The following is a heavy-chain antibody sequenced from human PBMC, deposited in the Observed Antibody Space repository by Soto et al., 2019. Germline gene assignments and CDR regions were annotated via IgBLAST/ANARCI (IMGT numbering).Heavy chain of an antibody. J-gene: IGHJ4*02. D-gene: IGHD3-3*01. V-gene: IGHV3-53*01. CDR1: GFTVSSNY. CDR3: ARFLLDFWSGYPPGFGY. Sequence: PGGSLRLSCAASGFTVSSNYMSWVRQAPGKGLEWVSVIYSGGRTYYADSVKGRFTISRDNSKNTLYLQMNSLRAEDTAVYYCARFLLDFWSGYPPGFGYRGQGTLGTVSS. CDR2: IYSGGRT.